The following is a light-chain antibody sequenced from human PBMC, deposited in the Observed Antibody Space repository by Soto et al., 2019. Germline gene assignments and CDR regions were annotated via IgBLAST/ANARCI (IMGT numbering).Light chain of an antibody. CDR3: SSYTSSSTLL. V-gene: IGLV2-14*01. Sequence: QSVLTQPASVSGSPGQSITISCTGTSSDVGGYNYDSWYQQHPGKAPKLMIYEVSYRPSGVSNRFSGSKSGNTASLTISGLQAEDEAHYYCSSYTSSSTLLFGGGTKVTVL. J-gene: IGLJ2*01. CDR2: EVS. CDR1: SSDVGGYNY.